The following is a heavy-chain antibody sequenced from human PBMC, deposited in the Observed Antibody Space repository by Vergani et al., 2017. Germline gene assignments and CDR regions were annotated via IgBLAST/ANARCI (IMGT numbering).Heavy chain of an antibody. CDR3: ARAILSFGELLIEGSRYSDV. CDR2: TSIDKGER. CDR1: RYPFSRYG. Sequence: QAQLVQSGAEVKKPGASVRVSCKASRYPFSRYGISWVRRAPGQGLEWMGWTSIDKGERKSAQRFEGRVTMTTDTSTSTAYMELRNLRHDDTAVYYCARAILSFGELLIEGSRYSDVWGRGTLVSVSS. D-gene: IGHD3-10*01. J-gene: IGHJ2*01. V-gene: IGHV1-18*01.